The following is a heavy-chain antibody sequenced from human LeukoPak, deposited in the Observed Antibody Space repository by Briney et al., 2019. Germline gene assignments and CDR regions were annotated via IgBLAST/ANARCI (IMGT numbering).Heavy chain of an antibody. CDR3: ATSIMSTFGGVTDY. CDR1: GYTFTGYY. Sequence: ASVKVSCKASGYTFTGYYMHWVRQAPGQGLEWMGWINPNSGGTNCAQKFQGRVTMTRDTSISTAYMELSRLRSDDTAVYYCATSIMSTFGGVTDYWGQGTLVTVSS. CDR2: INPNSGGT. D-gene: IGHD3-16*01. V-gene: IGHV1-2*02. J-gene: IGHJ4*02.